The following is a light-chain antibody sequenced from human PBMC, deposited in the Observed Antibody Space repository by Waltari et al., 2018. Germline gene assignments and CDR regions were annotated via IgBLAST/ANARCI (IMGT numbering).Light chain of an antibody. J-gene: IGKJ3*01. V-gene: IGKV4-1*01. CDR3: QQYYTTPFT. CDR1: QRVLYSSNNKNY. CDR2: WAS. Sequence: DIVMTQSPDSLAVSLGQRATINCQPSQRVLYSSNNKNYLAWYQQKPGQPPKLLIYWASTRESGVPDRFSGSGSGTDFTLTISSLQAEDVAVYYCQQYYTTPFTFGPGTKVDIK.